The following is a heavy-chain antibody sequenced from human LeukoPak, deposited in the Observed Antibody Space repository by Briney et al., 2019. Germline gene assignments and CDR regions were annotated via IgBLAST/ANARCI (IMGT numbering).Heavy chain of an antibody. Sequence: SETLSLTCTVSGGSISSSSYYWGWIRQPPGKGLEWIGSIYYSGSTYYNPSLKSRVIISVDTSKNQFSLKLSSVTAADTAVYYCARHRLVVPPNNWFDPWGQGTLVTVSS. CDR3: ARHRLVVPPNNWFDP. CDR2: IYYSGST. CDR1: GGSISSSSYY. J-gene: IGHJ5*02. V-gene: IGHV4-39*01. D-gene: IGHD2-2*01.